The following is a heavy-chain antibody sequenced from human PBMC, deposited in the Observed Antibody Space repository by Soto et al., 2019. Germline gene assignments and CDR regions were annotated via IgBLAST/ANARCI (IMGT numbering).Heavy chain of an antibody. Sequence: SEPLSLTAGVYGGSFSGYYGSWIRQPPGKGLDWIGEINHSGSTNYNPSLKSRVTISVDTSKNQFSLNLSSVTAADTAVFYCARGPLSMVRGVITLNDCFGYWGQGSVVT. J-gene: IGHJ4*02. D-gene: IGHD3-10*01. V-gene: IGHV4-34*01. CDR1: GGSFSGYY. CDR3: ARGPLSMVRGVITLNDCFGY. CDR2: INHSGST.